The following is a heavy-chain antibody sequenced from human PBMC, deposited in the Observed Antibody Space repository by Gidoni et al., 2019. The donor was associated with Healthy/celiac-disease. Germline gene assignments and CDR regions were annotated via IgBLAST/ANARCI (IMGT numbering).Heavy chain of an antibody. CDR2: IKSKTDGGTT. Sequence: EVQLVESGGGLVKPGGSLRLSCAASGFTFSNAWMSWVRQAPGKGLEWVGRIKSKTDGGTTDYAAPVKGRFTISRDDSKNTLYLQMNGLKTEDTAVYYCTTGGLDNYGMDVWGQGTTVTVSS. CDR1: GFTFSNAW. J-gene: IGHJ6*02. V-gene: IGHV3-15*01. D-gene: IGHD3-10*01. CDR3: TTGGLDNYGMDV.